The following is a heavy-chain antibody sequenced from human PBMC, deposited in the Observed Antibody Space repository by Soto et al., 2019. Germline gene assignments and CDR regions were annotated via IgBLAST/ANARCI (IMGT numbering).Heavy chain of an antibody. Sequence: QITLNESGPTQVKPRQTLTLTCTFSGFSLTTSGVGVGWIRQSPGKAPEWLALIYWNDDKRYSPSLKSRLTINKDTSKNQVVLTMVDLDPADTAAYYCAYRVLRTVFGLVTTTAIYFDFWGQGTPVAVSS. J-gene: IGHJ4*02. CDR2: IYWNDDK. D-gene: IGHD3-3*01. V-gene: IGHV2-5*01. CDR1: GFSLTTSGVG. CDR3: AYRVLRTVFGLVTTTAIYFDF.